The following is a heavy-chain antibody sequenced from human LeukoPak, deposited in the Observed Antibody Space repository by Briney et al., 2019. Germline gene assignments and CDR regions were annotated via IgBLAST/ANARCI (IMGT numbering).Heavy chain of an antibody. CDR1: GFTFSNYA. J-gene: IGHJ4*02. Sequence: GGSLRLSCAASGFTFSNYAMHWVRQAPGKGLEWVAVISYDGSNKYYADSVRGRFTLPRHNSKHPLYLQMNGLRAEGTSVCDCVSRGVFLGGYFDCWGQGTLVTVSS. CDR2: ISYDGSNK. V-gene: IGHV3-30-3*01. CDR3: VSRGVFLGGYFDC. D-gene: IGHD3-10*01.